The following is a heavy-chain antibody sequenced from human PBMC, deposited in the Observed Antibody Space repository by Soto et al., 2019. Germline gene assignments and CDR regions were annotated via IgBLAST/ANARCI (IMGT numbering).Heavy chain of an antibody. J-gene: IGHJ4*02. Sequence: GGALRVSCGDPGFKCSSYAMSWVRQAPGKGLEWVAGISGSGSKTYYADSVEGRFTSSRDNSKNMLYLEMNSLRVEDTAVYYCAKEWTPRRAFDYWGQGTQVPVSS. V-gene: IGHV3-23*01. CDR1: GFKCSSYA. CDR3: AKEWTPRRAFDY. CDR2: ISGSGSKT. D-gene: IGHD5-12*01.